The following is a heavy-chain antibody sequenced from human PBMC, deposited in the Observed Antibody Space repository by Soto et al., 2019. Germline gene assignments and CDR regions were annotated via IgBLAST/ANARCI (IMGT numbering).Heavy chain of an antibody. D-gene: IGHD3-22*01. J-gene: IGHJ3*02. CDR3: AKQYYYDSSGYYAPQRHDAFDI. CDR2: ISGSGGST. V-gene: IGHV3-23*01. Sequence: LGGSLRLSCAASGFTFSSYAMSWVRQAPGKGLEWASAISGSGGSTYYADSVKGRFTISRDNSKNTLYLQMNSLRAEDTAVYYCAKQYYYDSSGYYAPQRHDAFDIWGQGTMVTVSS. CDR1: GFTFSSYA.